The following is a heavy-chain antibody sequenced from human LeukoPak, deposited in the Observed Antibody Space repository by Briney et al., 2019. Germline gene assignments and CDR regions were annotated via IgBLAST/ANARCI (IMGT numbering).Heavy chain of an antibody. Sequence: GASVKVSCKASGYTFTNYYMRWVRQAPGQGLEWMGIINPSGGSTSYAQKFQGRVTMTRDTSTSTVYMELSSLRAEDTAVYYCAAITVPAAIKGPDFDYWGQGTLVTVSS. J-gene: IGHJ4*02. D-gene: IGHD2-2*02. CDR2: INPSGGST. V-gene: IGHV1-46*01. CDR3: AAITVPAAIKGPDFDY. CDR1: GYTFTNYY.